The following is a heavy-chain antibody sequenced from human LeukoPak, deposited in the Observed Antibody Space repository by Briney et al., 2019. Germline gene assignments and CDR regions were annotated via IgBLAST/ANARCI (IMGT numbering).Heavy chain of an antibody. CDR2: ISWNSGSI. CDR1: GFTFDDYA. CDR3: AKTLGSDWQEENYFDY. V-gene: IGHV3-9*03. Sequence: PGRSLRLSCAASGFTFDDYAMHWVRQAPGKGLEWVSGISWNSGSIGYADSVKGRFTISRDNAKNSLYLQMNSLRAEDMALYYCAKTLGSDWQEENYFDYWGQGTLVTVSS. J-gene: IGHJ4*02. D-gene: IGHD2-21*02.